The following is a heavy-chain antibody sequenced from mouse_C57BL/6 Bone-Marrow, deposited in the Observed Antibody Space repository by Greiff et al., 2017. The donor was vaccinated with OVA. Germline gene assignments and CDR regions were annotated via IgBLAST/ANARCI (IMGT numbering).Heavy chain of an antibody. V-gene: IGHV1-42*01. J-gene: IGHJ3*01. D-gene: IGHD3-3*01. CDR3: ARFRDPFAY. CDR1: GYSFTGYY. Sequence: DVQLVESGPELVKPGASVKISCKASGYSFTGYYMNWVKQSPEKSLEWIGEINPSTGGTTYNQKFKAKATLTVDKSSSTAYMQLKSLTSEDSAVYYCARFRDPFAYWGQGTLVTVSA. CDR2: INPSTGGT.